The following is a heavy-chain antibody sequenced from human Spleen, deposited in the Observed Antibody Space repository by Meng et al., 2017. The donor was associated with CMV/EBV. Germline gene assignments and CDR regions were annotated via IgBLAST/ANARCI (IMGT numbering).Heavy chain of an antibody. D-gene: IGHD7-27*01. J-gene: IGHJ5*02. Sequence: GESLKISCAASGFTFSSYAMNWVRQAPGKGPEWVSLIYSGGSTTYYAESAKGRFTISRDNSKNTLFLEMNSLRVEDTAVYYCATGENWGPWGQGTLVTVSS. V-gene: IGHV3-23*03. CDR1: GFTFSSYA. CDR3: ATGENWGP. CDR2: IYSGGSTT.